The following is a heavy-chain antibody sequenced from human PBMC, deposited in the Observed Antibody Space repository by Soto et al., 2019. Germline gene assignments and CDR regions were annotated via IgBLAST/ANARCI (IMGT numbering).Heavy chain of an antibody. D-gene: IGHD6-13*01. V-gene: IGHV2-5*02. J-gene: IGHJ6*02. CDR1: GFSLSTSGVG. CDR2: IYWDDDK. CDR3: AHHSSSQLPPPYYYYDVMDV. Sequence: QITLKESGPTLVKPTQTLTLTCTFSGFSLSTSGVGVGWIRQPPGKALEWLALIYWDDDKRYSPSLKSRLTITKDTSKNQLVLTVTNMDPVDTATYYCAHHSSSQLPPPYYYYDVMDVWGQGTTVTVSS.